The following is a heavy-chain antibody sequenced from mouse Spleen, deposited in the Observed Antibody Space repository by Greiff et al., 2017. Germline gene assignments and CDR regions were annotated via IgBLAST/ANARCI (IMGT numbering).Heavy chain of an antibody. V-gene: IGHV1-66*01. CDR2: IYPGSGNT. CDR1: GYSFTSYY. CDR3: ARRRDAYGDAMDY. D-gene: IGHD1-1*01. J-gene: IGHJ4*01. Sequence: QVQLQQSGPELVKPGASVKISCKASGYSFTSYYIHWVKQRPGQGLEWIGWIYPGSGNTKYNEKFKGKATLTADTSSSTAYMQLSSLTSEDSAVYYCARRRDAYGDAMDYWGQGTSVTVSS.